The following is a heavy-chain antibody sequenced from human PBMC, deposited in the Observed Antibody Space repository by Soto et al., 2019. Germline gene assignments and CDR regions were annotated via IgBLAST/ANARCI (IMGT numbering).Heavy chain of an antibody. D-gene: IGHD6-19*01. Sequence: PSETLSLTCTVSGGSISSYYWSWIRQPPGKGLEWIGYIYYSGSTNYNPSLKSRVTISVDTSKNQFSLKLSSVTAADTAVYYCASWYSSGRYDYFDYWGQGTLVTVSS. CDR3: ASWYSSGRYDYFDY. V-gene: IGHV4-59*01. J-gene: IGHJ4*02. CDR1: GGSISSYY. CDR2: IYYSGST.